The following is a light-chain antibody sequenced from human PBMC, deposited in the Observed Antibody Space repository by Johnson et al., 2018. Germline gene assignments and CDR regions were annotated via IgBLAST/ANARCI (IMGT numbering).Light chain of an antibody. J-gene: IGLJ1*01. Sequence: QSVLTQPPSVSAAPGQKVTISCSGSSSNIGNNYVSWYQQLPGTAPKLLIYENNKRPSGIPDRFSGSKSGTSATLGITGLQTGDEADYYCGNWDSSRMAGNVFGTGTKVTVL. V-gene: IGLV1-51*02. CDR3: GNWDSSRMAGNV. CDR2: ENN. CDR1: SSNIGNNY.